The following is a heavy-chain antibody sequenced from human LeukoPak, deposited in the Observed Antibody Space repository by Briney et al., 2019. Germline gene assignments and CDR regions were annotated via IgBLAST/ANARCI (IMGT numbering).Heavy chain of an antibody. CDR3: ARVMREWSSDAFDI. CDR1: GGSISSYY. CDR2: IYYSGST. D-gene: IGHD3-3*01. V-gene: IGHV4-59*01. Sequence: SETLSLTCTVSGGSISSYYWSWIRQPPGKGREWMGYIYYSGSTNYNPSLKSRVTISVDTSKNQFSLKLSSVTAADTAVYYCARVMREWSSDAFDIWGQGTMVTVSS. J-gene: IGHJ3*02.